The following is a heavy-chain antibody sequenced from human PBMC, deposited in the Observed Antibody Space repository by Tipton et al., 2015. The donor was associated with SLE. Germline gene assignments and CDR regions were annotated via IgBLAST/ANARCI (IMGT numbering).Heavy chain of an antibody. D-gene: IGHD3-10*01. CDR1: GGSISNLY. CDR3: ARALGTRGNPYYYYMDV. Sequence: TLSLTCNVSGGSISNLYWSWIRQPPGKPLEWIGYVYYGGSTKYNPSLKSRVTISVDTSKNQFSLELTSVTAADTAVYYCARALGTRGNPYYYYMDVWGKGTTVTVSS. CDR2: VYYGGST. V-gene: IGHV4-59*08. J-gene: IGHJ6*03.